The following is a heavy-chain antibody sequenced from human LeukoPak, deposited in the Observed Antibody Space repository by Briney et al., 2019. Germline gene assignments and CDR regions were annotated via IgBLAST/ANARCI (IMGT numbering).Heavy chain of an antibody. D-gene: IGHD3-9*01. CDR2: ISGSGGST. CDR1: GFNFQGYV. CDR3: ARDGPLLRYFDWLLGYYGMDV. J-gene: IGHJ6*02. V-gene: IGHV3-23*01. Sequence: GGSLRLSCVASGFNFQGYVMTWVRQAPGKGLEWVSAISGSGGSTYYADSVKGRFTISRDNSKNTLYLQMNSLRAEDTAVYYCARDGPLLRYFDWLLGYYGMDVWGQGTTVTVSS.